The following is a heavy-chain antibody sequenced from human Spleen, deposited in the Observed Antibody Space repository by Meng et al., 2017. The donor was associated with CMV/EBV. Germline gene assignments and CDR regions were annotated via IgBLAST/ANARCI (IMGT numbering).Heavy chain of an antibody. J-gene: IGHJ5*02. CDR3: ARDSLLYNWNDLNIFDP. CDR1: YSFTNFV. CDR2: LSAYNGDT. V-gene: IGHV1-18*01. D-gene: IGHD1-1*01. Sequence: YSFTNFVIIWLRQAPGQGLEWMGWLSAYNGDTNFAQNFQGIVTLTTVTSTTTAYMELRSLRSDDTAVYYCARDSLLYNWNDLNIFDPWGQGTLVTVSS.